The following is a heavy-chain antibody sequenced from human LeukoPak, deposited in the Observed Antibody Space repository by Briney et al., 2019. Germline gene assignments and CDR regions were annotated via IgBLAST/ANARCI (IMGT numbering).Heavy chain of an antibody. Sequence: ASVTVSFKASGYTLTDYYMHWLRQAPGQGGEWMGWINPNSGDTNYAQKFQGRVTMTRDTSISTAYMELSRLTSDDTAVYYCAKIPYEYYFYYCGQGTLVTVSS. V-gene: IGHV1-2*02. CDR3: AKIPYEYYFYY. CDR2: INPNSGDT. CDR1: GYTLTDYY. D-gene: IGHD5-12*01. J-gene: IGHJ4*02.